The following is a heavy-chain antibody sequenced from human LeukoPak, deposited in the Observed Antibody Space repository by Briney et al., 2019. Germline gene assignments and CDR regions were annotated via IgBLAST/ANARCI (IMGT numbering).Heavy chain of an antibody. CDR2: ISFNTISR. J-gene: IGHJ4*02. CDR1: GFTFSSYS. Sequence: GGSLRLSCAASGFTFSSYSMNWVRQAPGKGLEWVSSISFNTISRYYADSLKGRFTISRDDAKNSLYLQMSSLRAEDTAVYYCASNFDYDSSTFYYWGQGTLVTVSS. V-gene: IGHV3-21*01. CDR3: ASNFDYDSSTFYY. D-gene: IGHD3-22*01.